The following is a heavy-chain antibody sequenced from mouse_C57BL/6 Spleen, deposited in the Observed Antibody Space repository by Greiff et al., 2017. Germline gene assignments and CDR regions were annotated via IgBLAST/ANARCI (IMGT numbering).Heavy chain of an antibody. D-gene: IGHD1-1*01. CDR3: ARSPPDYYGSSPYWYFDV. Sequence: QVYVKQSGAELVRPGTSVKVSCKASGYAFTNYLIEWVKQRPGQGLEWIGVINPGSGGTNYNEKFKGKATLTADKSSSTAYMQLSSLTSEDSAVXFCARSPPDYYGSSPYWYFDVWGTGTTVTVSS. CDR2: INPGSGGT. V-gene: IGHV1-54*01. J-gene: IGHJ1*03. CDR1: GYAFTNYL.